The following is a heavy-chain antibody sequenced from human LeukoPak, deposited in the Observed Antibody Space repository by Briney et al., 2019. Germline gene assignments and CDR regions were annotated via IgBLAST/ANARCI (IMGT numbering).Heavy chain of an antibody. V-gene: IGHV1-2*02. CDR1: GYTFTGYY. J-gene: IGHJ4*02. Sequence: ASVKVSCKASGYTFTGYYMHWVRQAPGQGLEWMGWINPNSGGTNYAQKFQGRVTMTRDTSISTAYMELSRLRSDDTALYYCARDRRYGSSQGGFDYWGQGTLVTVSS. D-gene: IGHD6-13*01. CDR2: INPNSGGT. CDR3: ARDRRYGSSQGGFDY.